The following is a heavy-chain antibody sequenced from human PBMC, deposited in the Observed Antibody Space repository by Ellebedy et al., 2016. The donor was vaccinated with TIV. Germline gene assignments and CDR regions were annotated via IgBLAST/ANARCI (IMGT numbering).Heavy chain of an antibody. Sequence: ASVKVSCKASGYTFTGYYMHWVRQAPGQGLEWMGWINPNSGGTNYAQKFQGRVTMTRDTSISTAYMELSRLRSDDTAVYYCARDINDSSGYPPIYGMDVWGQGTTVTVSS. V-gene: IGHV1-2*02. CDR2: INPNSGGT. J-gene: IGHJ6*02. CDR1: GYTFTGYY. D-gene: IGHD3-22*01. CDR3: ARDINDSSGYPPIYGMDV.